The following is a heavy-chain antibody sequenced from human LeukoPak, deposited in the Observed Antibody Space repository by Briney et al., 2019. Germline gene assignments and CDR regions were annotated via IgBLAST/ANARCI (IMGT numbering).Heavy chain of an antibody. CDR1: GYTFTGYY. Sequence: ASVKVSCKASGYTFTGYYMHWVRQAPGQGLEWMGWINPNSGSTNYAQKFQGRVTMTRDTSISTAYMELSRLRSDDTAVYYCARVGSDFPYLYYFDYWGQGTLVTVSS. CDR2: INPNSGST. V-gene: IGHV1-2*02. J-gene: IGHJ4*02. CDR3: ARVGSDFPYLYYFDY. D-gene: IGHD2/OR15-2a*01.